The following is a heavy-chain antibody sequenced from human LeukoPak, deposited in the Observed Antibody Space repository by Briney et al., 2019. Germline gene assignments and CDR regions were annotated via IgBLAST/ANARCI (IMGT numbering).Heavy chain of an antibody. CDR2: INHSGST. J-gene: IGHJ4*02. V-gene: IGHV4-34*01. D-gene: IGHD3-10*01. CDR1: GGSFSGYY. Sequence: SETLSLTCAVYGGSFSGYYWSWIRQPPGKGLEWIGEINHSGSTNYNPSLKSRVTISVDTSKNQFSLKLSSVTAADTAVYYCATYFYGSGRRDFDYWGQGTLVTVSS. CDR3: ATYFYGSGRRDFDY.